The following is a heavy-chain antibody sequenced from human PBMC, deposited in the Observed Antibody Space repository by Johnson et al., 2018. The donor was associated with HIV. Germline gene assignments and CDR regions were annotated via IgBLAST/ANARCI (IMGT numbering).Heavy chain of an antibody. Sequence: DVQVVESGGGLVQPGGSLRLSCTASGFTFGDYAMSWVRQAPGKGLEWVANLNHGESERNYVDALRGRFTIPRENSKNTLYLQMNSLRPEETAVYYCARPMGTYYNFWSGSNAFDIWGQGTMVTVSS. CDR2: LNHGESER. CDR1: GFTFGDYA. CDR3: ARPMGTYYNFWSGSNAFDI. V-gene: IGHV3-7*01. D-gene: IGHD3-3*01. J-gene: IGHJ3*02.